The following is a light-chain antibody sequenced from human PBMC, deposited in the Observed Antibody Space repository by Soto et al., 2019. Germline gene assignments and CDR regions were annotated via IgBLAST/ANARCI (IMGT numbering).Light chain of an antibody. CDR2: LNNDGSH. CDR1: SGHSSYA. Sequence: QLVLTQSPSASASLGASVKLTCTLSSGHSSYAIAWHQKQPGKGPRYLMDLNNDGSHTKGDGIPHRFSGSSSGAERYLIISSLQSEDEADYYCQTWGTGFQVFGGGTKLTVL. V-gene: IGLV4-69*01. CDR3: QTWGTGFQV. J-gene: IGLJ2*01.